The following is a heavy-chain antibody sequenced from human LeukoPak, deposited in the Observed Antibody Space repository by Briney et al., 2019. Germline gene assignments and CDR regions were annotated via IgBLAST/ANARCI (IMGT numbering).Heavy chain of an antibody. D-gene: IGHD3-22*01. CDR2: ISSSGSTI. Sequence: KSGGSLRLSCAASGFTFSDYYMSWIRQAPGKGLEWVSYISSSGSTIYYADSVKGRFTISRDNAKNSLYLQMNSLRAEDTAVYYCASTATYYYDSSGYTYWGQGTLVTVSS. V-gene: IGHV3-11*01. J-gene: IGHJ4*02. CDR1: GFTFSDYY. CDR3: ASTATYYYDSSGYTY.